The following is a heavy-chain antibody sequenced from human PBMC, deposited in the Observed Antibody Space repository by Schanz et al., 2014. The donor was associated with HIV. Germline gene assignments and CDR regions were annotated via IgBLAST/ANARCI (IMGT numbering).Heavy chain of an antibody. Sequence: EVQMLESGGGSVQPGGSLRLSCAASGFTFSNFAMSWVRQAPGKGLEWVSTISGSDGDTYYADSVKGRFTISRDNTKNSLYLQMNSLRAEDTAVYYCARDYHWNWFDPWGQGTLVTVSS. CDR2: ISGSDGDT. J-gene: IGHJ5*02. CDR3: ARDYHWNWFDP. V-gene: IGHV3-23*01. CDR1: GFTFSNFA. D-gene: IGHD1-20*01.